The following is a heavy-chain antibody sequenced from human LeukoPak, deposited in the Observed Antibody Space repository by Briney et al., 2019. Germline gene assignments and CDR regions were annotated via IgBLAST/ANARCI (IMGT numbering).Heavy chain of an antibody. D-gene: IGHD5-24*01. Sequence: GGSLRLSCAASGFTFSNAWMSWVRQAPGKGLEWVGRIKSKTDGGTTDYAAPVKGRFTISRDDSKNTLYLQMNSLRAEDTAVYYCARGAGYNYPYYFDYWGQGTLVTVSS. CDR2: IKSKTDGGTT. CDR1: GFTFSNAW. CDR3: ARGAGYNYPYYFDY. J-gene: IGHJ4*02. V-gene: IGHV3-15*01.